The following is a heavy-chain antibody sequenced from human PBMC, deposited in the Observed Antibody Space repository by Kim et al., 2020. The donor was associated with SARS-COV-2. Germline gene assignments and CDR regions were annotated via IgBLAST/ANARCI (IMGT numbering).Heavy chain of an antibody. D-gene: IGHD1-26*01. J-gene: IGHJ4*02. CDR2: SGSGGST. Sequence: SGSGGSTYYADSVKGRFTISRDNSKNTLYLQMNSLRAEDTAVYYCAKDGNWGQGTLVTVSS. CDR3: AKDGN. V-gene: IGHV3-23*01.